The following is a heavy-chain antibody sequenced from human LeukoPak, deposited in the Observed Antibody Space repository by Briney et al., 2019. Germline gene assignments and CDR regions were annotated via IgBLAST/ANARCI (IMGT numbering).Heavy chain of an antibody. J-gene: IGHJ4*02. CDR2: INHSGNT. Sequence: SETLSLTCAVYGASFSSYYWSWIRQPPGEGLEWIGEINHSGNTYYNPTLKSRVTISVDTSKNQFSLELNSVTAADTAVYYCASKYNFGENWGQGTLVTVSS. CDR3: ASKYNFGEN. CDR1: GASFSSYY. V-gene: IGHV4-34*01. D-gene: IGHD1-1*01.